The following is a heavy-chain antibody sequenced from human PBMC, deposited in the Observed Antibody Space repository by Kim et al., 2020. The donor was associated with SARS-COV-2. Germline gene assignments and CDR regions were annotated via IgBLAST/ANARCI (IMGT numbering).Heavy chain of an antibody. CDR1: GGTFSSYA. Sequence: SVKVSCKASGGTFSSYAISWVRQAPGQGLEWMGGIIPIFGTANYAQKFQGRVTITADESTSTAYMELSSLRSEDMAVYYCARDPSQAVAGADYYYYGMDVWGQGTTVTVSS. V-gene: IGHV1-69*13. D-gene: IGHD6-19*01. CDR2: IIPIFGTA. CDR3: ARDPSQAVAGADYYYYGMDV. J-gene: IGHJ6*02.